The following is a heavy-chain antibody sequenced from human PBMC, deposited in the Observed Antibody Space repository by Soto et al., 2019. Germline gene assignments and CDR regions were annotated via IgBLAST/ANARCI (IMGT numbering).Heavy chain of an antibody. J-gene: IGHJ4*02. V-gene: IGHV3-23*01. CDR1: GFTFSLYG. Sequence: EVQLLGSGGGLVQPGGSLRLSCTASGFTFSLYGMTWVRQAPGKGLEWLSATSDGSTFYRDSVKGRFSMSRDDSINTLFLHMSSLRAEDTATYYCAILVPGTWFGDYWGQGILVSVSS. D-gene: IGHD6-19*01. CDR3: AILVPGTWFGDY. CDR2: TSDGST.